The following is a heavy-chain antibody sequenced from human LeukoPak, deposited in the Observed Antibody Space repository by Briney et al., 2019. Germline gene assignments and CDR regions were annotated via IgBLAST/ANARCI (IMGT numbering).Heavy chain of an antibody. J-gene: IGHJ6*02. CDR2: ISYDGSNK. CDR3: ARAPPLHYYYDSSGYSGGMDV. CDR1: GFTFSSYA. V-gene: IGHV3-30-3*01. D-gene: IGHD3-22*01. Sequence: GGSLRLSCAASGFTFSSYAMHWVRQAPGKGLEWVAVISYDGSNKYYADSVKGRFTISRDNSKNTLYLQMNSLRAEDTAVYYCARAPPLHYYYDSSGYSGGMDVWGQGTTVTVSS.